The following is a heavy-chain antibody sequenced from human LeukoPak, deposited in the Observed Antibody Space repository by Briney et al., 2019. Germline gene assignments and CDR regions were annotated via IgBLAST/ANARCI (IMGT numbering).Heavy chain of an antibody. CDR1: GYTFTSFY. Sequence: GASVKVSCKGSGYTFTSFYIHWVRQAPGQGLEWMAIINPSGGTTRYAQKFQGRVTMTRDTSTSTVYMELSSLRSEDTAVYYSARDARPGYDTSGYYFPGDYWGQGTLVTVSS. D-gene: IGHD3-22*01. CDR3: ARDARPGYDTSGYYFPGDY. J-gene: IGHJ4*02. V-gene: IGHV1-46*01. CDR2: INPSGGTT.